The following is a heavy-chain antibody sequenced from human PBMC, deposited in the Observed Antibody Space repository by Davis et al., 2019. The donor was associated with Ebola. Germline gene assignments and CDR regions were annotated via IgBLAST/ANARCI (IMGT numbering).Heavy chain of an antibody. J-gene: IGHJ6*02. CDR1: GFIFSNYW. Sequence: PGGSLRPSCAASGFIFSNYWMSWVRQAPGKGPGWVAIIKVDGGEEYYVDSVKGRFSISRDNAKNSLFLQMNRLRAEDTALYYCESGDGRGRSYYMDVWGQGTTVTVSS. CDR2: IKVDGGEE. V-gene: IGHV3-7*03. D-gene: IGHD3-10*01. CDR3: ESGDGRGRSYYMDV.